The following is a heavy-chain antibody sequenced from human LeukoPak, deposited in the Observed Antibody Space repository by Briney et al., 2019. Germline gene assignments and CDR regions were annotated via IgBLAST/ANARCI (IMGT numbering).Heavy chain of an antibody. D-gene: IGHD1-20*01. J-gene: IGHJ3*02. Sequence: GGSLRLSSAASGFTLSRWWMSWVPQAPGKGLECVAHVQQDGSEKYYVDTVKGRFTISRDNAENSLYIQMNSLRVEDTAVYYRAGVRYNWKNTFDIWGQGTMLTVSS. V-gene: IGHV3-7*05. CDR1: GFTLSRWW. CDR3: AGVRYNWKNTFDI. CDR2: VQQDGSEK.